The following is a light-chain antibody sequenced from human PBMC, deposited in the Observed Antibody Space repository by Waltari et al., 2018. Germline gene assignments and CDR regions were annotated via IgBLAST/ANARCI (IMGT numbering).Light chain of an antibody. CDR2: DVS. CDR1: SYDVGGYNY. V-gene: IGLV2-11*01. Sequence: QSALTQPRSVSGSPGQSVTISCTGTSYDVGGYNYVSWYQQYPGKAPKVMIYDVSKRPPGGTDRLAGAKYGNTASLAIGGLQAEDAADYYCGRFAGSAWVGGGGTKVSGL. CDR3: GRFAGSAWV. J-gene: IGLJ3*02.